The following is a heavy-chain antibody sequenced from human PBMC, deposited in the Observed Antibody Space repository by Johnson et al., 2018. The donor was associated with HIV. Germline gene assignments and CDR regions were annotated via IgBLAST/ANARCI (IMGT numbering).Heavy chain of an antibody. Sequence: VQLVESGGGLVQPGRSLRLSCAASGFTFDDYAMHWVRQAPGKGLEWVSGISWNSGSIGYADSVKGRFTISRDNAKNSLYLQMNSLRAEETALYYCARGEWSSSKGGSLDMWGQGTLVTVSS. J-gene: IGHJ3*02. CDR2: ISWNSGSI. CDR3: ARGEWSSSKGGSLDM. V-gene: IGHV3-9*01. D-gene: IGHD6-13*01. CDR1: GFTFDDYA.